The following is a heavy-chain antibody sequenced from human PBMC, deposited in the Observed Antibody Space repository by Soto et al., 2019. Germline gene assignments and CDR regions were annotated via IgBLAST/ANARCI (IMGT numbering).Heavy chain of an antibody. V-gene: IGHV3-23*01. J-gene: IGHJ4*02. Sequence: PGGSLRLSCAASGFTFNSFDLGWVRQAPGKGLEWVSAISNNGVRAYYADSVKGRFTISRDNSKNTLYLQMNSLRAEDTAVYYCAKSGGYNYGYQETDYWGQGTLVTVSS. D-gene: IGHD5-18*01. CDR3: AKSGGYNYGYQETDY. CDR1: GFTFNSFD. CDR2: ISNNGVRA.